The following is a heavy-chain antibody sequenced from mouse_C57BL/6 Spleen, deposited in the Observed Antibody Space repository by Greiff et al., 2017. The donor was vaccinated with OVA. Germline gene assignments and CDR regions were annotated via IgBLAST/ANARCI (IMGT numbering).Heavy chain of an antibody. CDR1: GFNIKDYY. D-gene: IGHD1-1*01. CDR3: ARSVITTVVARRYFDY. Sequence: EVMLVESGAELVKPGASVKLSCTASGFNIKDYYMHWVKQRTEQGLEWIGRIDPEDGETKYAPKFQGKATITADTSSNTAYLQLSSLTSEDTAVYYCARSVITTVVARRYFDYWGQGTTLTVSS. CDR2: IDPEDGET. J-gene: IGHJ2*01. V-gene: IGHV14-2*01.